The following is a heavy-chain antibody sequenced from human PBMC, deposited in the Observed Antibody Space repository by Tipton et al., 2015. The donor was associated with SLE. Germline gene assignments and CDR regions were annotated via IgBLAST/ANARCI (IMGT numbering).Heavy chain of an antibody. CDR2: IHYSGTT. CDR1: GGSITNHY. D-gene: IGHD1-26*01. Sequence: LRLSCTVSGGSITNHYWNWIRQPPGKGLEWIGYIHYSGTTPDNPSLKSRVTMSVDMSKNQFSLRLTSVTAADTAVYYCARTLGAIAHTVYDAFDIWGQGKMVTVSS. J-gene: IGHJ3*02. CDR3: ARTLGAIAHTVYDAFDI. V-gene: IGHV4-59*11.